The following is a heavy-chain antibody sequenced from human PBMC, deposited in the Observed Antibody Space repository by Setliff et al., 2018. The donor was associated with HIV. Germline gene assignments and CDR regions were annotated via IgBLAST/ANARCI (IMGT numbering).Heavy chain of an antibody. D-gene: IGHD3-22*01. V-gene: IGHV4-61*02. CDR3: ARGTLWSSGYYLYWYLDL. CDR2: IYTGGTT. CDR1: GDSINSDNYY. Sequence: TLSLTCTVSGDSINSDNYYWSWIRQPAGKGMAWIGRIYTGGTTNYNPSLKTRVTFSVDTSKNQFSLRLSSVTAADTAVYYCARGTLWSSGYYLYWYLDLWGRGTLVTVSS. J-gene: IGHJ2*01.